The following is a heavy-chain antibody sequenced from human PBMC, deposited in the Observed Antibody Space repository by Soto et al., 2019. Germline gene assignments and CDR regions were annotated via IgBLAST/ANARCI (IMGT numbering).Heavy chain of an antibody. CDR1: GASIKSHY. CDR3: ARGLYEIVSGSWFDP. V-gene: IGHV4-59*11. J-gene: IGHJ5*02. D-gene: IGHD2-8*01. CDR2: VYYRGTF. Sequence: QVQLQESGPGLVKPSETLSLTCTVSGASIKSHYWTWIRQSPGKGLEWIGYVYYRGTFNSNPSLKSRVTISADTSKNQVSLRLSSVTAADTAVYYCARGLYEIVSGSWFDPWGQGTLVIVSS.